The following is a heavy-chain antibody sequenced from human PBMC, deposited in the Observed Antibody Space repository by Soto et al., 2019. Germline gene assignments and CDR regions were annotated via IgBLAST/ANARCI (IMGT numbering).Heavy chain of an antibody. CDR1: GFTFSSYG. V-gene: IGHV3-33*01. J-gene: IGHJ4*02. CDR3: ARGHSLNERYFTY. Sequence: GGSLRLSCAASGFTFSSYGMHWVRQAPGKGLEWVAVIWYDGSNKYYAGSVKGRFTISRDNSKNTLYLQMNSLRAEDTAVYYWARGHSLNERYFTYGGRGTLVMVSS. CDR2: IWYDGSNK. D-gene: IGHD3-3*01.